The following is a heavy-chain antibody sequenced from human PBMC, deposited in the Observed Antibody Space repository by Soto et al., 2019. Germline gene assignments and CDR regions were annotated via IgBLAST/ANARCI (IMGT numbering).Heavy chain of an antibody. CDR1: GFTFSSYA. CDR2: NYSGGST. CDR3: ARVGLTNYYDSSGYYRNDAFDI. D-gene: IGHD3-22*01. Sequence: PGGSLRLSCAASGFTFSSYAMSWVRQAPGKGLEWVSVNYSGGSTYYADSVKGRFTIARHNSKNTLYLQMNSLRAEGKAVYYCARVGLTNYYDSSGYYRNDAFDIWGQGTMVTVSS. J-gene: IGHJ3*02. V-gene: IGHV3-53*04.